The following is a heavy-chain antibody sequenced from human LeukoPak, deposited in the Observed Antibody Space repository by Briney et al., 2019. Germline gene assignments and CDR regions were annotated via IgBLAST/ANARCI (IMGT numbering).Heavy chain of an antibody. D-gene: IGHD6-19*01. CDR2: VDPEDGET. Sequence: ASVKVSCKVSGYTFTDYYMHWVQQAPGKGLEWMGLVDPEDGETIYAEEFQGRVTITADTSTDTAYMELSSLRSEDTAVYYCATGMASSGWGLVDWGQGTLVTVSS. CDR1: GYTFTDYY. V-gene: IGHV1-69-2*01. CDR3: ATGMASSGWGLVD. J-gene: IGHJ4*02.